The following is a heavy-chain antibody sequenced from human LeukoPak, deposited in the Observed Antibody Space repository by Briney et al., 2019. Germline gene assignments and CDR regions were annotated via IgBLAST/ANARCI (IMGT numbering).Heavy chain of an antibody. J-gene: IGHJ4*02. CDR2: ISGSGVST. D-gene: IGHD6-6*01. CDR3: AKDRQLPYSSSWPDY. CDR1: GFRFSSYA. Sequence: PGGSLRLSCAASGFRFSSYAMSWVRQAPGKGLEWVSAISGSGVSTYYADSVKGRFTVPRDNSKNTLYLQMSSLRAEDTAVYYCAKDRQLPYSSSWPDYWGQGTLVTVSS. V-gene: IGHV3-23*01.